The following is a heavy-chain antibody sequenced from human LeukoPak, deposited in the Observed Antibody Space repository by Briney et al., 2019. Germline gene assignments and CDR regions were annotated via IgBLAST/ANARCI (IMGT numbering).Heavy chain of an antibody. CDR2: IYPGDSDT. D-gene: IGHD6-13*01. CDR3: ARLLYSSSWLGNWFDP. Sequence: WVRQMPGKGLEWMGVIYPGDSDTRYSPSFQGQVTISADKSISTAYLQWSSLKASDTAMYYCARLLYSSSWLGNWFDPWGQGTLVIVSS. V-gene: IGHV5-51*01. J-gene: IGHJ5*02.